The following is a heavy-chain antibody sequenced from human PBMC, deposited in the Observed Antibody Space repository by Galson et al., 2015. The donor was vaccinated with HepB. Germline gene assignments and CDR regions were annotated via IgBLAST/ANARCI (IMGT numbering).Heavy chain of an antibody. V-gene: IGHV3-23*01. D-gene: IGHD3-10*01. J-gene: IGHJ5*02. CDR3: AKDLVRGVTNGWFDP. CDR1: GFTFSSYA. CDR2: ISGSGGST. Sequence: SLRLSCAASGFTFSSYAMSWVRQAPGKGLEWVSAISGSGGSTYYADSVKGRFTISRDNSKNTLYLQMNSLRAEDTAVYYCAKDLVRGVTNGWFDPWGQGTLVTVSS.